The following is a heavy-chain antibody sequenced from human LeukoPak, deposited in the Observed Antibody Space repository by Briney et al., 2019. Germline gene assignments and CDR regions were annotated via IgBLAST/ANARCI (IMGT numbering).Heavy chain of an antibody. V-gene: IGHV3-7*03. CDR2: IKQDGSEK. J-gene: IGHJ3*02. CDR1: GFTLSSYW. Sequence: GGSLRLSCAASGFTLSSYWMSWVRQAPGKGLEWVANIKQDGSEKYYVDSVKGRFTISRDNSKNTLYLQMNSLRAEDTAVYYCAKDRPHYYGSGRYDAFDIWGQGTMVTVSS. D-gene: IGHD3-10*01. CDR3: AKDRPHYYGSGRYDAFDI.